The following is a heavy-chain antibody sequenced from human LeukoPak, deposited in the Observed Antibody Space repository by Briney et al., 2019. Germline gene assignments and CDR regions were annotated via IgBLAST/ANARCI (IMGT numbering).Heavy chain of an antibody. J-gene: IGHJ4*02. Sequence: GGSLRLSCAASGFXFSSYAMHWVRQAPGKGLEWVAVISYDGSNKYYADSVKGRFTISRDNSKNTLYLQMNSLRAEDTAVYYCARTKTRSELLLPVYWGQGTLVTVSS. V-gene: IGHV3-30-3*01. CDR2: ISYDGSNK. CDR3: ARTKTRSELLLPVY. D-gene: IGHD2-15*01. CDR1: GFXFSSYA.